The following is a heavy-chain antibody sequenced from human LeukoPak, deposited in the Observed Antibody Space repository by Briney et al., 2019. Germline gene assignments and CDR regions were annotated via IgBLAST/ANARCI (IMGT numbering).Heavy chain of an antibody. CDR1: GFTVSSNY. Sequence: GGSLRLSCAASGFTVSSNYMSWVRQAPGKGLEWVSVIYGGGSTYYADSVKGRFTVSRDNSKNTLSLQMNSLRAEDTAVYYCAELGITMIGGVWGKGTTVTISS. D-gene: IGHD3-10*02. J-gene: IGHJ6*04. V-gene: IGHV3-66*01. CDR2: IYGGGST. CDR3: AELGITMIGGV.